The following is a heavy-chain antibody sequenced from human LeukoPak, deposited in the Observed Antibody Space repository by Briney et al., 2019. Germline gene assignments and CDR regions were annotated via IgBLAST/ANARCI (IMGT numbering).Heavy chain of an antibody. V-gene: IGHV3-30*04. CDR2: ISYDGSNK. Sequence: GGSLRLSCAASGFTFSSYAMHWVRQAPGKGLEWVAVISYDGSNKYYADSVKGRFTISRDNSKNTLYLQMNSLRAEDTAVYYCARQTLGAYSSSWYVGYWGQGTLVTVSS. CDR3: ARQTLGAYSSSWYVGY. CDR1: GFTFSSYA. D-gene: IGHD6-13*01. J-gene: IGHJ4*02.